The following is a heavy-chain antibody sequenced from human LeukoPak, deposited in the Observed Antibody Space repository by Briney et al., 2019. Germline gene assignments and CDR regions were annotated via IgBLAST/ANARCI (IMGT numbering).Heavy chain of an antibody. D-gene: IGHD5/OR15-5a*01. CDR2: IYYTGNT. J-gene: IGHJ4*02. CDR3: ASRRAYHVYAY. V-gene: IGHV4-38-2*01. CDR1: GYSISSGYY. Sequence: SETLSLTCAVSGYSISSGYYWGWIRQPPGKGLEWIGSIYYTGNTYCNPSLKSRVTISVDTSKNQFSLKLSSVTAADTAVYYCASRRAYHVYAYWGQGTLVTASS.